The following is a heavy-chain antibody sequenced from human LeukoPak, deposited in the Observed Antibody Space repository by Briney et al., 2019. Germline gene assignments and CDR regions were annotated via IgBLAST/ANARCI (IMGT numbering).Heavy chain of an antibody. V-gene: IGHV4-39*01. Sequence: PSETLSLTCTVSGGSISSSSYYWGWIRQPPGKGLEWIGSIYYSGSTYYNPSLKSRVTISVDTSKNQFSLKLSSVTAADTAVYYCARHTYSYDSSGYYDWFDPWGQGTLVTVSS. D-gene: IGHD3-22*01. CDR2: IYYSGST. J-gene: IGHJ5*02. CDR1: GGSISSSSYY. CDR3: ARHTYSYDSSGYYDWFDP.